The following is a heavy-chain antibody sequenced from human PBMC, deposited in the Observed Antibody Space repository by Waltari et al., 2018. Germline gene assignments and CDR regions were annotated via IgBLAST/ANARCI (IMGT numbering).Heavy chain of an antibody. CDR3: ARDYYDSSGYYYGMDV. V-gene: IGHV5-51*01. D-gene: IGHD3-22*01. CDR1: GYSFTSYW. Sequence: EVQLVQSGAEVKKPGESLKIFCKGSGYSFTSYWIGWVRQMPGKGLEWVGFIYPGDSDTRYSPSVQGPVTISADKSISTAYLQWSSLKASDTAMYYCARDYYDSSGYYYGMDVWGQGTTVTVSS. J-gene: IGHJ6*02. CDR2: IYPGDSDT.